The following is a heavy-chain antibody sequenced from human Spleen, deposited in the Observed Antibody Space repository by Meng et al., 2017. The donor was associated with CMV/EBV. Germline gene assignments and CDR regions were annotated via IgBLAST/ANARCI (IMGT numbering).Heavy chain of an antibody. D-gene: IGHD1-14*01. CDR1: GASIKSYIW. CDR3: ASSPNQDPGP. CDR2: IYQSGST. Sequence: SLNCAVSGASIKSYIWWSWVRQPTGKGLEWIGEIYQSGSTNYNPSLKSRVTISMDKSKNQFSLNLSSVTAADTAFYYCASSPNQDPGPWGQGTLVTVSS. V-gene: IGHV4-4*02. J-gene: IGHJ5*02.